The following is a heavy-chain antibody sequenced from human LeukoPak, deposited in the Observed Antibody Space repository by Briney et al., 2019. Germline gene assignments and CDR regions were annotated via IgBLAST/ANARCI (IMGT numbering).Heavy chain of an antibody. V-gene: IGHV2-5*02. CDR2: IYWDDDN. D-gene: IGHD3-16*01. J-gene: IGHJ4*02. CDR1: GFSLSTSGVA. CDR3: AHRRKTGGKEYYFDY. Sequence: SGPTLVKPTQTLTLTCTVSGFSLSTSGVAVGWIRQPPGKALEWLALIYWDDDNRFSPSLKSRLFITKDTSKSQVVLTMINMDPVDTATYYCAHRRKTGGKEYYFDYWGQGTLVTVSS.